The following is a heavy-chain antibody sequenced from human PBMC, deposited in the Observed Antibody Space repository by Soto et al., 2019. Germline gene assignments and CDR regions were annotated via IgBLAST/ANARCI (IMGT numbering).Heavy chain of an antibody. D-gene: IGHD2-21*02. CDR1: GYTFTSYA. Sequence: QVQLVQSEAEVKKPGASVKVSCKASGYTFTSYAMHWVRQAPGQRLEWMGWINAGNGNTKYSQKFQGRVTITRDTSARTAYMELSSLRSEDTAVYYCARSIVVVTAADYWGQGTLVTVSS. V-gene: IGHV1-3*01. CDR2: INAGNGNT. J-gene: IGHJ4*02. CDR3: ARSIVVVTAADY.